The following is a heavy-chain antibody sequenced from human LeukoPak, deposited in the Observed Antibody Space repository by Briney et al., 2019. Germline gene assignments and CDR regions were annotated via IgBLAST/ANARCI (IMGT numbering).Heavy chain of an antibody. Sequence: SETLSLTCAVYGGSFSGYYWSWIRQPPGKGLEWIGEINHSGSTNYNPSLKSRVTISVDTSKNQFSLKLSSVTAADTAVYYCARAWDSSGWYDNDYWGQGTLVTVSS. J-gene: IGHJ4*02. V-gene: IGHV4-34*01. CDR1: GGSFSGYY. CDR3: ARAWDSSGWYDNDY. CDR2: INHSGST. D-gene: IGHD6-19*01.